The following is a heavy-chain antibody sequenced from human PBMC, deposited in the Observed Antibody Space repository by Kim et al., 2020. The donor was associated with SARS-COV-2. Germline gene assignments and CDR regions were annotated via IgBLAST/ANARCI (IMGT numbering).Heavy chain of an antibody. J-gene: IGHJ6*02. CDR1: GGTFSSYA. Sequence: SVKVSCKASGGTFSSYAISWVRQAPGQGLEWMGGIIPIFGTANYAQKFQGRVTITADESTSTAYMELSSLRSEDTAVYYCATLNLEQHPGGYYYYGMDVWGQGTTVTVSS. CDR3: ATLNLEQHPGGYYYYGMDV. CDR2: IIPIFGTA. V-gene: IGHV1-69*13. D-gene: IGHD6-13*01.